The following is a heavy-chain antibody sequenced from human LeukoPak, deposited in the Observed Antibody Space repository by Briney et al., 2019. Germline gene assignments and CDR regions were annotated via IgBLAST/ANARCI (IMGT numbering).Heavy chain of an antibody. J-gene: IGHJ2*01. Sequence: GGSLRLSCAASGFTFSNAWMNWVRQAPGKGPEWVGRIKSQPAGGTTDFAAPVKGRFTISRVDSENTLYLQMNSLTAEDTAVYYCSYGANFYFDLWGRGTLVTVSS. V-gene: IGHV3-15*07. CDR3: SYGANFYFDL. D-gene: IGHD1-1*01. CDR1: GFTFSNAW. CDR2: IKSQPAGGTT.